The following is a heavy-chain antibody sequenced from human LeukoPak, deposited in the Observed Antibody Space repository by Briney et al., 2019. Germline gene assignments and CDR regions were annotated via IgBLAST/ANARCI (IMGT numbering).Heavy chain of an antibody. CDR1: GGSISSYY. J-gene: IGHJ4*02. Sequence: SETLSLTCTVSGGSISSYYWSWIRQPPGKGLEWIGYIYYSGSTNYNPSLKSRVTISVDTSKNQFSLKLSSVTAADTAVYYCARAHRRDGYSRTFDYWGQGTLVTVSS. V-gene: IGHV4-59*01. CDR3: ARAHRRDGYSRTFDY. D-gene: IGHD4-4*01. CDR2: IYYSGST.